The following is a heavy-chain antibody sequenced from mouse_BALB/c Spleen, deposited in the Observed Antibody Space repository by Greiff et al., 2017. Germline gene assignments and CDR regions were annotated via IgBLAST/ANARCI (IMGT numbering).Heavy chain of an antibody. V-gene: IGHV7-3*02. CDR1: GFTFTDYY. Sequence: DVQLVESGGGLVQPGGSLRLSCATSGFTFTDYYMSWVRQPPGKALEWMGFIRNKANGYTTEYSASVKGRFTISRDASQSILYLQINTRRAEDSATYYYAGDKYYGCGYYFDYWGQGTTLTVSS. CDR2: IRNKANGYTT. J-gene: IGHJ2*01. CDR3: AGDKYYGCGYYFDY. D-gene: IGHD1-2*01.